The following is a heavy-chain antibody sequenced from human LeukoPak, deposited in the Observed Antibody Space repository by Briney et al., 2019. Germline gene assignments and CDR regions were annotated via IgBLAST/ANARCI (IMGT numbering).Heavy chain of an antibody. J-gene: IGHJ4*02. D-gene: IGHD6-19*01. CDR2: ISGNDDST. V-gene: IGHV3-23*01. CDR1: GFTFSRYP. CDR3: AKDDSGGRA. Sequence: GGSLRLSCAASGFTFSRYPMSWVRQAPGKGLEWVSTISGNDDSTYYADSVKGRFTISRDTSKNPLYVQMNSLRAEDTAIYYCAKDDSGGRAWGQGTLVTVSS.